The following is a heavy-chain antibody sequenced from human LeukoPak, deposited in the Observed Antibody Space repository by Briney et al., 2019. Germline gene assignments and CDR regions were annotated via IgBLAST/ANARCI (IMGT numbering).Heavy chain of an antibody. J-gene: IGHJ4*02. CDR2: INPNSGGT. Sequence: ASVKVSCKASGYTFTGYYMHSVRQAPGQGLEWMGWINPNSGGTNYAQKFQGRVTMTRDTSISTAYMELSRLRSDDTAVYYCARDLFYDFWSGSYDYWGQGTLVTVSS. V-gene: IGHV1-2*02. D-gene: IGHD3-3*01. CDR3: ARDLFYDFWSGSYDY. CDR1: GYTFTGYY.